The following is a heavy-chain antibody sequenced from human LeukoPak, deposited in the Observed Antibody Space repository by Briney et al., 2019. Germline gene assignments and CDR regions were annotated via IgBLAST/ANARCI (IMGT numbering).Heavy chain of an antibody. CDR2: ISNSGSSI. Sequence: PGGSLRLSCTASGFPFSSYHMNWVRQAPGKGLEWVSYISNSGSSIYYADSVKGRFTISRDNAKNSLYLQMNSLRDDDTAFYYCARQGRYGHHFDYWGQGTLVTVSS. CDR3: ARQGRYGHHFDY. J-gene: IGHJ4*02. D-gene: IGHD3-16*01. V-gene: IGHV3-48*03. CDR1: GFPFSSYH.